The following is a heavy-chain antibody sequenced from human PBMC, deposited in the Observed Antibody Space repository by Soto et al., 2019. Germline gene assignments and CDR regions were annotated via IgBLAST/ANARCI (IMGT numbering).Heavy chain of an antibody. CDR3: ARAGYCSGGSCFHYYYYGMDV. CDR2: MNPNSGNT. Sequence: QVQLVQSGAEVKKPGASVKVSCKASGYTFTSYDINWVRQATGQGLEWMGWMNPNSGNTGYAQKFQGRVTMTRNTSISTAYMELSSMRCEDTAVYYCARAGYCSGGSCFHYYYYGMDVWGQGTTVTVSS. V-gene: IGHV1-8*01. D-gene: IGHD2-15*01. J-gene: IGHJ6*02. CDR1: GYTFTSYD.